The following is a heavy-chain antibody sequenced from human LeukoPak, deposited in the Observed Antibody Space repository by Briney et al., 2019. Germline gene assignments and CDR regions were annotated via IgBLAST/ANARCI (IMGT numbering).Heavy chain of an antibody. V-gene: IGHV4-34*01. J-gene: IGHJ4*02. CDR2: INHSGST. CDR3: ATSGREDY. D-gene: IGHD3-10*01. CDR1: GGSFSGYY. Sequence: SETLSLTCAVYGGSFSGYYWSWIRQPPGKGLEWIGEINHSGSTNYNPSLKSRVTISVDTSKNQFSLKLSSVTAADTAVYYCATSGREDYWGRGTLVTVSS.